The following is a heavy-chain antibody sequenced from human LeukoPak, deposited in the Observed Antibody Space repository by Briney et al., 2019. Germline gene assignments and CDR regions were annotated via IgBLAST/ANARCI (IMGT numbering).Heavy chain of an antibody. CDR1: GFTFSSCA. D-gene: IGHD6-19*01. V-gene: IGHV3-23*01. J-gene: IGHJ4*02. CDR3: AKSCSGWYSFDY. CDR2: ISGSGDNT. Sequence: VGSLRLSCAASGFTFSSCAMSWVRQAPGKGLEWVSAISGSGDNTYYADSVKGRFTISRDNSKNTLYLQVNSLRAEDTAVYYCAKSCSGWYSFDYWGQGTLVTVSS.